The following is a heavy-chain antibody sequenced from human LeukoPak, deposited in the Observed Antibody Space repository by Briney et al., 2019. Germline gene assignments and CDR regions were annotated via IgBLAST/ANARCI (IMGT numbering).Heavy chain of an antibody. Sequence: PGGSLRLSCTVSGFTFSSNSMSWVRQAPGKGLEWVSFIYSDNTHYSYSVKGRFTISRDNAKNSLYLQMNSLRAEDTAVYYCARRATSERGYSYGLDYWGQGTLVTVSS. D-gene: IGHD5-18*01. V-gene: IGHV3-53*01. J-gene: IGHJ4*02. CDR3: ARRATSERGYSYGLDY. CDR2: IYSDNT. CDR1: GFTFSSNS.